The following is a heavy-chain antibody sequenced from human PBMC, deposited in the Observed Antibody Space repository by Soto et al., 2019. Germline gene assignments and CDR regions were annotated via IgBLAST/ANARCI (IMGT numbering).Heavy chain of an antibody. V-gene: IGHV1-2*04. CDR3: ARSEGGTGESRYFDL. J-gene: IGHJ2*01. CDR1: GYTFTGYY. D-gene: IGHD7-27*01. Sequence: QVQLVQSGAEVKKPGASVKVSCKASGYTFTGYYMHWVRQAPGQGLEWMGWINPNSGGTNYAQKFQGWVTMTRDTSISTAYMELSRLRSDDTAVYYCARSEGGTGESRYFDLWGRGTLVTVSS. CDR2: INPNSGGT.